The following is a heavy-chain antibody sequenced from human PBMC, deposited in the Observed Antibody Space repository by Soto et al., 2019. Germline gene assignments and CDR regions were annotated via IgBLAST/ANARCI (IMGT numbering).Heavy chain of an antibody. CDR3: ARDPAYYDFWSGANWFDP. CDR2: ISAYNGNT. V-gene: IGHV1-18*01. D-gene: IGHD3-3*01. J-gene: IGHJ5*02. CDR1: GYTFTSYG. Sequence: QVPLVQSGAEVKKPGASVKVSCKASGYTFTSYGISWVRQAPGQGREWMGWISAYNGNTNYAQKLQGRVTMTTDTSTSTAYMELRSLRSDDTAVYYCARDPAYYDFWSGANWFDPWGQGTLVTVSS.